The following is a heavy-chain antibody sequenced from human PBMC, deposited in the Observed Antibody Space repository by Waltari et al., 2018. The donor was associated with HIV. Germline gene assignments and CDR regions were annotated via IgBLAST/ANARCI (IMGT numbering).Heavy chain of an antibody. CDR3: VRGGGSWLYDMYYYQGLDV. D-gene: IGHD2-8*01. Sequence: VQLVQSGPEMRKHGASVKISCRASGFTFTNYVFSWVRQAPGKGLEWLGWVSAYDGNKDSAQKFKGRITLTIDTSTTTAYLEVRGLRSDDTAIYHCVRGGGSWLYDMYYYQGLDVWGQGTTVIVSS. CDR2: VSAYDGNK. J-gene: IGHJ6*02. V-gene: IGHV1-18*01. CDR1: GFTFTNYV.